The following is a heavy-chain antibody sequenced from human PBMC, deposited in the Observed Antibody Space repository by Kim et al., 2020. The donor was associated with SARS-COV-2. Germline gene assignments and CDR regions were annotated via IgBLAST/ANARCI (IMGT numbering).Heavy chain of an antibody. CDR3: XXVLTXXWSXXXY. V-gene: IGHV3-21*04. J-gene: IGHJ4*01. CDR2: XSSSSSYI. CDR1: GFTFSSYS. D-gene: IGHD2-8*01. Sequence: GGSLRLSCAASGFTFSSYSMNWVRQAPGKGLXWISSXSSSSSYIYYADSVKGRFXXSRAXXRASXXLQXNSLRAADTAXXYWXXVLTXXWSXXXYWXXGNLXXVSS.